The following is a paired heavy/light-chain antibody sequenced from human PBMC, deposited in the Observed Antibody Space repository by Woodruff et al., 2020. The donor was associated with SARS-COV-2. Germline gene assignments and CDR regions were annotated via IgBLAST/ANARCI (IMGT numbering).Light chain of an antibody. CDR2: GAS. V-gene: IGKV3-15*01. J-gene: IGKJ2*01. CDR1: QSVSSN. Sequence: EIVMTQSPATLSVSPGARATLSCRASQSVSSNLAWYQQKPGQAPRLLIYGASTRATGIPARFSGSGSGTEFTLTISSLQSEDFALYYCQQYNNWPYTFGQGTKLEIK. CDR3: QQYNNWPYT.
Heavy chain of an antibody. J-gene: IGHJ4*02. Sequence: QVQLVESGGGVVQPGRSLRLSCAASGFTFSTYGMHWVRLAPGKGLEWVAVISYDENYEYYADSVKGRFTISRDDSKNTLYLQMNSLRAEDTAVYYCARPSTADSYDHRWGLFFDFWGQGTLVTVSS. D-gene: IGHD3-22*01. CDR2: ISYDENYE. V-gene: IGHV3-30*03. CDR3: ARPSTADSYDHRWGLFFDF. CDR1: GFTFSTYG.